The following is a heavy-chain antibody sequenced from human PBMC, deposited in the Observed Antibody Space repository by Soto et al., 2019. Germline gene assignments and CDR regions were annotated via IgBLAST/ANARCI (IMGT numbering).Heavy chain of an antibody. CDR3: ARHRGELREYYFDY. CDR1: GFTFSSYS. CDR2: ISSSSSYK. D-gene: IGHD1-26*01. V-gene: IGHV3-21*01. J-gene: IGHJ4*02. Sequence: EVQLVESGGGLVKPGGSLRLSCAASGFTFSSYSMNWVRQAPGKGLEWVSSISSSSSYKYYADSVKGRLTISRDNAKNSLYLQMNSLRAEDTAVYYCARHRGELREYYFDYWGQGTLVTVSS.